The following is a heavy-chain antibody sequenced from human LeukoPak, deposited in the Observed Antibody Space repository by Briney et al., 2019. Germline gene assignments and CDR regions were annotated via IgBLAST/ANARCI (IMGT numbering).Heavy chain of an antibody. CDR2: ISGSGGST. D-gene: IGHD2-2*01. V-gene: IGHV3-23*01. CDR1: GFTFSNHA. Sequence: GGSLRLSCAASGFTFSNHAMSWVRQAPGKGLEWVSAISGSGGSTYYADSVRGRFTIPRDNSKNTLYLQMNRLRAEDTALYYCAKDRAPYCSSSSCYGNFDYWGQGTLVTVSS. J-gene: IGHJ4*02. CDR3: AKDRAPYCSSSSCYGNFDY.